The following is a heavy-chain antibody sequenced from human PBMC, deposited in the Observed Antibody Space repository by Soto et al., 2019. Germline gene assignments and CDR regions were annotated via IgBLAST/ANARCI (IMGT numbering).Heavy chain of an antibody. CDR1: GSTFSSHA. D-gene: IGHD6-6*01. CDR3: AKHSSSSGTYYYYIVDV. V-gene: IGHV3-23*01. CDR2: IRGSGTTT. Sequence: GGSLRLSCAASGSTFSSHAMSWVRQAPGQGLEWVSSIRGSGTTTYYADSVKGRFSISRDNSRNTLFLQLNSLRAEDTAVYYCAKHSSSSGTYYYYIVDVWGQGTTVTVSS. J-gene: IGHJ6*02.